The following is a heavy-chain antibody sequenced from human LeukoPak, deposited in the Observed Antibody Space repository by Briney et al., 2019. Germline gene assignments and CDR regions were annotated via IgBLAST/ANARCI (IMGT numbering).Heavy chain of an antibody. CDR1: GFTFSGYW. CDR3: ARDYCGEDCYPTYFDF. Sequence: LSGGSLRLSCAASGFTFSGYWMSWVRQAPGKGLERVAYIKQDGSERYCVDSVKGRYTISRGNAKNSLNLQMNSLRVEDTAVYYCARDYCGEDCYPTYFDFWGQGALVTVSS. CDR2: IKQDGSER. V-gene: IGHV3-7*01. J-gene: IGHJ4*02. D-gene: IGHD2-21*02.